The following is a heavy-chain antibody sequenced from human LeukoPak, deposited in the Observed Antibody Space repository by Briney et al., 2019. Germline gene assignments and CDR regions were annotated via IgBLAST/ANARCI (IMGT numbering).Heavy chain of an antibody. CDR2: ISYDGSSK. D-gene: IGHD2-8*01. Sequence: PGGSLRLSCAASGFTFSSYAMHWVRQAPGKGLEWVAVISYDGSSKYYADSVKGRFTISRDNSKNTLYLQMNSLRAEDTAVYYCAREYQWDYYYYMDVWGKGTTVTVSS. CDR3: AREYQWDYYYYMDV. V-gene: IGHV3-30*04. CDR1: GFTFSSYA. J-gene: IGHJ6*03.